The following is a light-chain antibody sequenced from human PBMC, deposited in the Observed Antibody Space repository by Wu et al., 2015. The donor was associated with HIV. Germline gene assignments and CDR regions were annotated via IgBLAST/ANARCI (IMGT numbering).Light chain of an antibody. CDR3: QQYNNWPPWT. CDR1: QSVSSN. J-gene: IGKJ1*01. CDR2: DAS. V-gene: IGKV3-15*01. Sequence: MVMTQSPATLSVSPGERATLSCRASQSVSSNLAWYQQKPGQAPRLLIYDASTRATGIPARFSGSGSGTELTLTISSLQSEDFAVYYCQQYNNWPPWTFGQGTKVEIK.